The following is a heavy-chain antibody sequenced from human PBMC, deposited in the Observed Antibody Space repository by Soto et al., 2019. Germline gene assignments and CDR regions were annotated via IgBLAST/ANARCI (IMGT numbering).Heavy chain of an antibody. Sequence: EVQLVESGGGLVQPGESLRLSCAASGFTFSYYWMHWVRQAPGKGLVWVSRIHSDGSSTTYADSVKGRFSISRDNARNRVYLKMNSLRAEDTAVYYCARGDRGAFDLWGRGTVLTVSS. D-gene: IGHD3-16*01. CDR1: GFTFSYYW. CDR3: ARGDRGAFDL. V-gene: IGHV3-74*01. CDR2: IHSDGSST. J-gene: IGHJ3*01.